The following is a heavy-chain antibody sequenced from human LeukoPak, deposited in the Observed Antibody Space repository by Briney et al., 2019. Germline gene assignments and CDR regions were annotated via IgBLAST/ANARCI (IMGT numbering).Heavy chain of an antibody. D-gene: IGHD3-3*01. CDR1: GFTFSSYA. V-gene: IGHV3-48*01. J-gene: IGHJ4*02. CDR2: ISSSSSAI. Sequence: GGSLRLSCAASGFTFSSYAMHWVRQAPGKGLEWVSYISSSSSAIYYADSVKGRFTISRDNAKNSLYLQMSSLRADDTAVYYCARDPDFWSGYNQPYYFDYWGQGTLVTVSS. CDR3: ARDPDFWSGYNQPYYFDY.